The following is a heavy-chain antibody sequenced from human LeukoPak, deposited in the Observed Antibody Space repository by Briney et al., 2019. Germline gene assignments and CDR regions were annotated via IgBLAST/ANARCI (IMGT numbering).Heavy chain of an antibody. V-gene: IGHV4-39*07. Sequence: SETLSLTCTVSGGSISSSSYYWGWIRQPPGKGLEWIGSIYYSGSTYYNPSLKSRVTISVDTSKNQFSLKLSSVTAADTAVYYCARDIGQIGYYYMDVWGKGTTVTVSS. J-gene: IGHJ6*03. D-gene: IGHD2-21*01. CDR1: GGSISSSSYY. CDR2: IYYSGST. CDR3: ARDIGQIGYYYMDV.